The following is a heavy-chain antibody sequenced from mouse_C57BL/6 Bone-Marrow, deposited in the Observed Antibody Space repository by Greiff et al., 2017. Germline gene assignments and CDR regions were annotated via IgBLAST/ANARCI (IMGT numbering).Heavy chain of an antibody. CDR2: IYPRSGNT. J-gene: IGHJ2*01. D-gene: IGHD3-2*02. CDR3: ARSAQGSGDY. Sequence: VQLQQSGAELARPGASVKLSCKASGYTFTSYGISWVKQRPGQGLEWIGEIYPRSGNTYYNEKFKGKATLTADKSSSTAYMELRSLTSEDSAVXFCARSAQGSGDYWGQGTNLTVSS. V-gene: IGHV1-81*01. CDR1: GYTFTSYG.